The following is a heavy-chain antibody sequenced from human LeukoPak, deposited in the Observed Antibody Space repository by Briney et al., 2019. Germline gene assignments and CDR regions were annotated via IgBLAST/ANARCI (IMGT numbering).Heavy chain of an antibody. V-gene: IGHV3-21*01. CDR1: GFTFRSYS. Sequence: PGGSLRLSCAASGFTFRSYSMNWVRQAPGKGLEWVSSISSSSGYINYTDSVKGRFTISRDNAKSSLYLQMNSLRAEDTAVYYCARPLQPDSNTYYFYMDVWGKGTTVTVSS. CDR3: ARPLQPDSNTYYFYMDV. CDR2: ISSSSGYI. D-gene: IGHD1-14*01. J-gene: IGHJ6*03.